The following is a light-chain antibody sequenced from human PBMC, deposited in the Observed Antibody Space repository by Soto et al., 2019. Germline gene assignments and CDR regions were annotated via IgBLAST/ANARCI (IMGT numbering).Light chain of an antibody. J-gene: IGKJ3*01. CDR2: GAS. Sequence: EVVLTQSPATLSLSPGERATLSCRASQSVSSDLAWYQQKPGQAPRLLIYGASSWATGIPARFSGSGSGTEFTLTISSLQSEDFAAYYCQQYNDWPETFGHGTKVDIK. CDR3: QQYNDWPET. CDR1: QSVSSD. V-gene: IGKV3-15*01.